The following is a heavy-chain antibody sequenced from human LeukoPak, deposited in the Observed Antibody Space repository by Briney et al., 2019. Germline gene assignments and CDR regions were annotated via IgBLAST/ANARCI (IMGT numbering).Heavy chain of an antibody. CDR3: ARDLYDSGAYSSPIDY. J-gene: IGHJ4*02. CDR2: ISSSSSYI. CDR1: GFTLSSHS. D-gene: IGHD3-22*01. V-gene: IGHV3-21*01. Sequence: GGSLRLSCAAYGFTLSSHSMNWVRQAPGKGLEWVSSISSSSSYIHSADSVKGRFTISRDNAKNSLYLQMNSLRAEDTAVYYCARDLYDSGAYSSPIDYRGQGTLVTVSS.